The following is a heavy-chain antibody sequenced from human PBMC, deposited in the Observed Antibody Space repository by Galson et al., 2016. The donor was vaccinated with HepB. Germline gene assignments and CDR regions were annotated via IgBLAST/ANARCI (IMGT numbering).Heavy chain of an antibody. J-gene: IGHJ4*02. CDR3: AHSRYYVSGSLDY. Sequence: ALVKPTQTLTLTCTFSGFSLSTSGVGVGWIRQPPGQGLEWLGIIYWDDDSRYSSSLKSRLTITKDPSKNQVALTMTNVGPVDTATYYCAHSRYYVSGSLDYWGQGTRVTVSS. CDR2: IYWDDDS. CDR1: GFSLSTSGVG. D-gene: IGHD3-10*01. V-gene: IGHV2-5*02.